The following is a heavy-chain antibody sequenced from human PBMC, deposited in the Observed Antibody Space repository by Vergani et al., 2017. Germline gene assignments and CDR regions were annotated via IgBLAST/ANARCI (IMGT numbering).Heavy chain of an antibody. CDR3: ATWVSVSPLYYLDY. CDR1: GFTFSSYG. J-gene: IGHJ4*02. V-gene: IGHV3-30*02. Sequence: QVQLVESGGGVVQPGTSLRLSCAASGFTFSSYGMHWVRQAPGKGLEWVAFIRYDGSNKYYADSVKGRFTISRDNSKNTLYVQLSSLSAEDTAVYFCATWVSVSPLYYLDYWGQGTLVTVSS. CDR2: IRYDGSNK. D-gene: IGHD1-26*01.